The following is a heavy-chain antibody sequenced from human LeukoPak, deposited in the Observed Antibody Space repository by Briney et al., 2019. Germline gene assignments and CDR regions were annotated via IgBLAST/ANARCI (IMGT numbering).Heavy chain of an antibody. CDR2: ISYDGGNK. CDR1: GFTFSSYA. V-gene: IGHV3-30-3*01. D-gene: IGHD2-2*02. Sequence: GGSLRLSCAASGFTFSSYAMHWVRQAPGKGLEWVAVISYDGGNKYYADSVKGRFTISRDNSKNTLYLQMNSLRAEDTAVYYCAREGVVPAAIYWFDPWGQGTLVTVSS. CDR3: AREGVVPAAIYWFDP. J-gene: IGHJ5*02.